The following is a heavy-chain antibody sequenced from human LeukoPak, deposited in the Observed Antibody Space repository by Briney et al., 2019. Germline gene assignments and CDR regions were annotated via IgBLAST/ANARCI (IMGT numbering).Heavy chain of an antibody. J-gene: IGHJ6*03. Sequence: ASVKVSCKASGYTFTSYDINWVRQATGQGLEWMGWMNPNSGNTGYAQKFQGRVTMTRNTSISTAYMELSSLRSEDTAVYYCARDKESSSRYTRYYYYYYMDVWGKGTTVTVSS. CDR1: GYTFTSYD. CDR3: ARDKESSSRYTRYYYYYYMDV. D-gene: IGHD6-13*01. V-gene: IGHV1-8*01. CDR2: MNPNSGNT.